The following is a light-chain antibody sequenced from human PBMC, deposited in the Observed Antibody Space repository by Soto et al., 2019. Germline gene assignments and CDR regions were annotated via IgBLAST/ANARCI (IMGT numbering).Light chain of an antibody. CDR2: GAS. CDR1: PSISNN. CDR3: HQYRTWRRT. Sequence: EIVMAQSPATLSVSPGERATLSCRASPSISNNLAWYQQKPGQAPRLIVYGASTRATGIPVRFSGSGSGTEFTLNIGSLQSEDFAVYYWHQYRTWRRTFGPGPKVDIK. J-gene: IGKJ3*01. V-gene: IGKV3-15*01.